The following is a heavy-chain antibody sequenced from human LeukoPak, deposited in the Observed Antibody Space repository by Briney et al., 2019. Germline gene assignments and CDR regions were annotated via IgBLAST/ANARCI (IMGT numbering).Heavy chain of an antibody. V-gene: IGHV4-59*01. Sequence: PSETLSLTCTVSGGSISSYYWSWIRQPPGKGLEWIGYIYYSGSTNYNPSLKSRVTISVDTSKNQFSLKLSSVTAADTAVYYCARDAQSGVSSKSGWRINWFDPWGQGTLVTVSS. J-gene: IGHJ5*02. D-gene: IGHD3-9*01. CDR2: IYYSGST. CDR1: GGSISSYY. CDR3: ARDAQSGVSSKSGWRINWFDP.